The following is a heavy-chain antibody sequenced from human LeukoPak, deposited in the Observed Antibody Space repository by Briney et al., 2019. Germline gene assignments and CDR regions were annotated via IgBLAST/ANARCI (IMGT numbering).Heavy chain of an antibody. Sequence: GGSLRLSCAASGFTFSSYWMSWVRQAPGKGLEWVANIKQDGSEKYYVDSVKGRFTISRDNAKNSLCLQMNSLRAEDTAVYYCARERDGYNGDYYYGMDVWGQGTTVTVSS. J-gene: IGHJ6*02. CDR3: ARERDGYNGDYYYGMDV. D-gene: IGHD5-24*01. CDR2: IKQDGSEK. CDR1: GFTFSSYW. V-gene: IGHV3-7*01.